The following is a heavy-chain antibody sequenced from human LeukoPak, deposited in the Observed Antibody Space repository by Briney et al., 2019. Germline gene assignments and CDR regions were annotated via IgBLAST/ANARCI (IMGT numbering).Heavy chain of an antibody. J-gene: IGHJ4*02. CDR2: INPSGGST. V-gene: IGHV1-46*01. Sequence: ASVKVSCKASGYTFTSYYMHWVRQAPGQGLEWMGIINPSGGSTSYAQKFQGRVTMTRDTSTSTVYMELSSLRSEDTAVYYCARDKPTWATVTTGCFDYWGQGTLVTVSS. D-gene: IGHD4-17*01. CDR3: ARDKPTWATVTTGCFDY. CDR1: GYTFTSYY.